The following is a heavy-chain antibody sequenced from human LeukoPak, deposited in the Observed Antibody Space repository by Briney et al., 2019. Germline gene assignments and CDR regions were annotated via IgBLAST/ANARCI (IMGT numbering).Heavy chain of an antibody. J-gene: IGHJ4*02. D-gene: IGHD1-26*01. Sequence: FQGRVTMTRDMSTSTVYMELSSLRSEDTAVYYCARSVAVGATRFDYWGQGTLVTVSS. CDR3: ARSVAVGATRFDY. V-gene: IGHV1-46*01.